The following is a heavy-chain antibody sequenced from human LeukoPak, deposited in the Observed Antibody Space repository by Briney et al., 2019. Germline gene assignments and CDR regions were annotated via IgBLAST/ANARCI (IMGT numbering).Heavy chain of an antibody. D-gene: IGHD4-17*01. Sequence: GGSLRLSCAASGFAFSNYGMHWVRQAPGKGLEWVAVIRFDGSNKNYVDSVKGRFTISRDNSKNTLYLQMNSLRAEDTAIFYCAGRGAYGDYALDIWGQGTMVTVSS. CDR3: AGRGAYGDYALDI. V-gene: IGHV3-33*01. CDR2: IRFDGSNK. J-gene: IGHJ3*02. CDR1: GFAFSNYG.